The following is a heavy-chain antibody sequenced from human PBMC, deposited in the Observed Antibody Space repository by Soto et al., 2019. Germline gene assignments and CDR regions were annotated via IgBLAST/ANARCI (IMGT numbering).Heavy chain of an antibody. Sequence: QVHLQESGPGLVKPSQTLSLTCTVSGGSISSGDYYWSWIRQPPGKGLEWIGYIYYSGSTYYNPSLKSRVTISVDTSKNQFSLKLSSVTAADTAVYYCARVPTSIAAAANWFDPWGQGTLVTVSS. D-gene: IGHD6-13*01. V-gene: IGHV4-30-4*01. CDR3: ARVPTSIAAAANWFDP. J-gene: IGHJ5*02. CDR1: GGSISSGDYY. CDR2: IYYSGST.